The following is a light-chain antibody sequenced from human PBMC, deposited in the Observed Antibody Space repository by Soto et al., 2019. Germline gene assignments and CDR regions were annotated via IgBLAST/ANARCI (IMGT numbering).Light chain of an antibody. CDR3: QQYNSYSPAT. CDR1: QSISSW. V-gene: IGKV1-5*01. CDR2: DAS. J-gene: IGKJ1*01. Sequence: IQMTQSPSTLSASVGDRVTITCRASQSISSWLAWYQQKPGKAPKVLIYDASSLKSGVPSRFSGSGSETEFTLTISSLQPDDSATYYCQQYNSYSPATFGQGTMVDVK.